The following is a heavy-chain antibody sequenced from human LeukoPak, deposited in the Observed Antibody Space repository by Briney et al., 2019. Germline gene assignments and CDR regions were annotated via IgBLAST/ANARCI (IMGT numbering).Heavy chain of an antibody. CDR2: INWNGGRT. CDR3: GRAPPPSYYYGMDV. Sequence: GGSLRLSCAASGFIFDDYGMSWVRQAPGKGLEWVSAINWNGGRTDYADSVKGRFTISRDNAKNSLYLQMNSLRAEDTALYYCGRAPPPSYYYGMDVWGQGTTVTVSS. V-gene: IGHV3-20*04. J-gene: IGHJ6*02. CDR1: GFIFDDYG.